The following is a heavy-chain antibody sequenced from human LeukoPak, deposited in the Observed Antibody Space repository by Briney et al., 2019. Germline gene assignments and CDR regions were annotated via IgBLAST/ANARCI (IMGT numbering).Heavy chain of an antibody. D-gene: IGHD3-9*01. Sequence: ASVKVSRKASGYTFTGYYMHWVRQAPGQGLEWIGWFKPNSGDTNYAQKFQGWVTMTRDTSISTAYMELSRLRSDDTAVYYCARDAGGYDILTGYFDLWGRGTLVTVSS. CDR3: ARDAGGYDILTGYFDL. CDR1: GYTFTGYY. J-gene: IGHJ2*01. CDR2: FKPNSGDT. V-gene: IGHV1-2*04.